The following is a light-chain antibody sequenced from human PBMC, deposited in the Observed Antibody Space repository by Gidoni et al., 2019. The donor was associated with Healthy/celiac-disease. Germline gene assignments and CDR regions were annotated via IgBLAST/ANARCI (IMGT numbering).Light chain of an antibody. Sequence: QSALPPPPSASGSPGPPVTLSCTGTSSDVGGYNYVSWYQQHPGKAPKLMIYEVSKRPSGVPDRFSGSKSGNTASLTVSGLQAEDEADYYCSSYAGSNNLVFGGGTKLTVL. CDR2: EVS. CDR1: SSDVGGYNY. V-gene: IGLV2-8*01. CDR3: SSYAGSNNLV. J-gene: IGLJ2*01.